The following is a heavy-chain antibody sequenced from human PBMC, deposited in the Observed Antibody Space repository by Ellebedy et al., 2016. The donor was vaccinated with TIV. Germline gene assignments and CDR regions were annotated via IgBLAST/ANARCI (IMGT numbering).Heavy chain of an antibody. CDR3: AKGGSWYTPEPFDY. J-gene: IGHJ4*02. CDR1: GDSISGDF. V-gene: IGHV4-59*01. CDR2: IHYSGST. Sequence: SETLSLTCTVSGDSISGDFWTWIRQSPGRPMEYIGYIHYSGSTNYNPSLKSRVTISLDTSKNQFSLNLKSVTFADTAIYYCAKGGSWYTPEPFDYWGQGTLVTVS. D-gene: IGHD6-13*01.